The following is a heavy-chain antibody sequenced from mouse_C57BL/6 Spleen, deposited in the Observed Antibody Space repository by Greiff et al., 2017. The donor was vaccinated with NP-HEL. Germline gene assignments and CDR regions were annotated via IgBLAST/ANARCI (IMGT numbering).Heavy chain of an antibody. CDR3: ARSHYYGSSYRPAWFAY. V-gene: IGHV2-2*01. CDR2: IWSGGST. Sequence: VKLQESGPGLVQPSQSLSITCTVSGFSLTSYGVHWVRQSPGKGLEWLGVIWSGGSTDYNAAFISRLSISKDNSKSQVFFKMNSLQADDTAIYYCARSHYYGSSYRPAWFAYWGQGTLVTVSA. J-gene: IGHJ3*01. D-gene: IGHD1-1*01. CDR1: GFSLTSYG.